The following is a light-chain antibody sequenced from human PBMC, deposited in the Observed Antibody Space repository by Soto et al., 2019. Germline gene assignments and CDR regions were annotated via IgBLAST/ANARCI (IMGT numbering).Light chain of an antibody. J-gene: IGKJ4*01. CDR2: AVS. CDR3: QQGHTFPLT. Sequence: DIQMTQSPSSVSASIGDRVTIACRASQGISSWLAWYQQKPGEAPNLLISAVSSLQSGVPSRFSGSGSGTDFTLTISSLQPEDFATYYCQQGHTFPLTFGGGTKVDIK. CDR1: QGISSW. V-gene: IGKV1-12*01.